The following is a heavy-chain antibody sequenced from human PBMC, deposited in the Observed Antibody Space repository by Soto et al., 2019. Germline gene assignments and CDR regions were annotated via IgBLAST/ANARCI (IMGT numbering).Heavy chain of an antibody. D-gene: IGHD3-22*01. CDR2: VSHSGST. V-gene: IGHV4-38-2*01. CDR1: GFSISDADY. J-gene: IGHJ4*02. Sequence: SETLSLTCAVSGFSISDADYWGWIRQPPGKGLEWIGSVSHSGSTYYSPSLKSRVTISIDTSKNQFSLKLTSVTAADTAVYYCATALVVVINNYFDYWGQGALVTVSS. CDR3: ATALVVVINNYFDY.